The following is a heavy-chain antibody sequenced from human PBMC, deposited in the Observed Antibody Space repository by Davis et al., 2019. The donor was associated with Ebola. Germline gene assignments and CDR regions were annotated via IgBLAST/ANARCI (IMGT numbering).Heavy chain of an antibody. Sequence: KVSCTGSAYSSPDYWIAWIRQMPGKGLEWMGIFYPGDSQTRYSPSFQGQVTISADKSISTAYLQWNYLEASDTAMYYCAAGYSSKWFPSFDYWGQGTLVTVSS. CDR2: FYPGDSQT. D-gene: IGHD5-12*01. CDR3: AAGYSSKWFPSFDY. CDR1: AYSSPDYW. V-gene: IGHV5-51*01. J-gene: IGHJ4*02.